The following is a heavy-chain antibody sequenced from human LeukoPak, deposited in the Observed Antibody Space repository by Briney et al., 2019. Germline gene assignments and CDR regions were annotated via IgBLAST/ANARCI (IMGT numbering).Heavy chain of an antibody. J-gene: IGHJ6*04. Sequence: SVKVSCKASGGTFSSYAISWVRQAPGQGLEWMGGIIPIFGTDNFAQKCEGRITITAGESTGTAYIELRSLRSEDTAVYYCASRRSQWSFGYYCGMEVWGKGPTVTVSS. CDR1: GGTFSSYA. D-gene: IGHD2-15*01. CDR2: IIPIFGTD. CDR3: ASRRSQWSFGYYCGMEV. V-gene: IGHV1-69*13.